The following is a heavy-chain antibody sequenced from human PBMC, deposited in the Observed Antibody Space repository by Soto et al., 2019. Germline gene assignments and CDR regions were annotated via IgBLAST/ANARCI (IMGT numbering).Heavy chain of an antibody. CDR2: ISGSGYST. Sequence: GSLRLSCAASGFTFTSYAMTWVRQAPGKGLEWVSGISGSGYSTYHADSVKGRFTVSRDNSKNTLYLQMNSLRAEDTAVYFCAKDEGYSGYDTPLDFWAQGTLVTVSS. CDR1: GFTFTSYA. J-gene: IGHJ4*02. D-gene: IGHD5-12*01. V-gene: IGHV3-23*01. CDR3: AKDEGYSGYDTPLDF.